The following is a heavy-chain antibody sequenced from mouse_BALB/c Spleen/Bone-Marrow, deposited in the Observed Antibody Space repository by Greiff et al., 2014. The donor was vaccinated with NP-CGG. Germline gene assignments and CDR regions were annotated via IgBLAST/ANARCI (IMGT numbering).Heavy chain of an antibody. J-gene: IGHJ4*01. V-gene: IGHV1-14*01. Sequence: EVKLQESGPELVKPGASVKMSCKASGYTFTSYVMHWVKQKPGQGLEWIGYINPYNDGTKYNERFKGKATLTSDKSSSTAYMELSSLTSEDSAVYYYARGSSWAMDYWGQGTSVTVSS. CDR3: ARGSSWAMDY. CDR1: GYTFTSYV. CDR2: INPYNDGT. D-gene: IGHD1-1*01.